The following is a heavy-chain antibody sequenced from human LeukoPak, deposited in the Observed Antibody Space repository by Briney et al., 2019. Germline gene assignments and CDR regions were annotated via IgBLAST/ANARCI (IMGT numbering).Heavy chain of an antibody. CDR2: INPNSGGT. CDR3: ARGYGTNYYYGMDV. CDR1: GYTFTGYY. J-gene: IGHJ6*02. D-gene: IGHD4-17*01. V-gene: IGHV1-2*02. Sequence: ASVKVSCKASGYTFTGYYMHWVRQAPGQGLEWMGWINPNSGGTNYAQKFQGRVTMTRDTSISTAYMELSRLRSDDTAVYYCARGYGTNYYYGMDVWGQGTTVTVSS.